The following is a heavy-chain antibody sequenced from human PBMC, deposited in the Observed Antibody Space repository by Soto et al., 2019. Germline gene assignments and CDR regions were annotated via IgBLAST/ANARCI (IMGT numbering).Heavy chain of an antibody. CDR1: GFTFSSYG. D-gene: IGHD3-22*01. CDR3: AKVPSDDSSGY. Sequence: QVQLVESGGGVVQPGRSLRLSCAASGFTFSSYGMHWVRQATGKGLEWVAVISYDGSNKYYADSVKGRFTISRDNSKNPLYLQMNCLRAEDTAVYYCAKVPSDDSSGYWGQGTLVTVSS. J-gene: IGHJ4*02. V-gene: IGHV3-30*18. CDR2: ISYDGSNK.